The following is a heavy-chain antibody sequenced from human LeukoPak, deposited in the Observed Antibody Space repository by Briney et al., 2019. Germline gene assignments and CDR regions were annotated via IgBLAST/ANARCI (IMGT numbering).Heavy chain of an antibody. D-gene: IGHD3-22*01. CDR2: INHSGST. Sequence: SETLSLTCAVYGMSFSGYYWSWIRQPPGKGLEWIGEINHSGSTNYNPSLKSRVTISVDTSKNQFSLKLSSVTAADTAVYYCATLYDSSGYYPFWGQGTLVTVSS. CDR3: ATLYDSSGYYPF. V-gene: IGHV4-34*01. J-gene: IGHJ4*02. CDR1: GMSFSGYY.